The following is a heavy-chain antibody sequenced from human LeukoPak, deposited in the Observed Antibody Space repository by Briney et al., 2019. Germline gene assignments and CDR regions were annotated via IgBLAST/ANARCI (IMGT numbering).Heavy chain of an antibody. CDR3: ARDRHHRFGELFP. V-gene: IGHV3-21*01. D-gene: IGHD3-10*01. CDR1: GFTFSSYS. CDR2: ISSSSSYI. J-gene: IGHJ4*02. Sequence: GGSPRLSCAASGFTFSSYSMNWVRQAPGKGLEWVSSISSSSSYIYHADSVKGRFTISRDNAKNSLYLQMNSLRAEDTAVYYCARDRHHRFGELFPWGQGTRVTVSS.